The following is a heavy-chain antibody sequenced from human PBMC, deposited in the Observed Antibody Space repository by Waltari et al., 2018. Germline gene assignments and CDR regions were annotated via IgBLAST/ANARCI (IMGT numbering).Heavy chain of an antibody. D-gene: IGHD3-16*01. Sequence: EVQLLESGGGLVQPGGSLRPPCAASGFIFRRSAVSRVRQAPGTGLEWVSAICGSGGSTYYADSVKGRFTISRDNSKNTLYLQMNSLRAEDTAVYYCAKELYGGAFDYWGQGTLVTVSS. V-gene: IGHV3-23*01. J-gene: IGHJ4*02. CDR3: AKELYGGAFDY. CDR2: ICGSGGST. CDR1: GFIFRRSA.